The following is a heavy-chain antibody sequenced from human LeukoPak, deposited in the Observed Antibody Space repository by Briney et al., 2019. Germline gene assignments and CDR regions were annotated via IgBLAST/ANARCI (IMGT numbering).Heavy chain of an antibody. CDR1: GGSISSHY. Sequence: SETLSLTCTVSGGSISSHYWSWIRQPPGKGLEWIGYIYYSGSTNYNPSLKSRVTISVDTSKNQFSLKLSSVTAADTAVYYCARGSAYYMDVWGKGTTVTVSS. CDR3: ARGSAYYMDV. V-gene: IGHV4-59*11. J-gene: IGHJ6*03. CDR2: IYYSGST.